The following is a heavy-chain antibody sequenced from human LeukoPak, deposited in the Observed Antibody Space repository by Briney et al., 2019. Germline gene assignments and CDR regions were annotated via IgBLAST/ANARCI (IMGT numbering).Heavy chain of an antibody. CDR1: GFTFSSYG. J-gene: IGHJ4*02. CDR2: ISYDGSNK. V-gene: IGHV3-30*03. Sequence: GGSLRLSCAASGFTFSSYGMHWVRQAPGKGLEWVAVISYDGSNKYYADSVKGRFTISRDNSKNTLYLQMNSLRAEDTAVYYCATPGLVIVATMGSYFDYWGQGTLVTVSS. CDR3: ATPGLVIVATMGSYFDY. D-gene: IGHD5-12*01.